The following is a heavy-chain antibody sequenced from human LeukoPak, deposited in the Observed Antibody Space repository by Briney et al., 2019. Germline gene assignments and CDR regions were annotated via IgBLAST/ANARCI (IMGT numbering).Heavy chain of an antibody. D-gene: IGHD6-13*01. CDR3: ARARSGSSSWYGKNTRGKFDY. Sequence: SETLSLTCAVYAGSFSGYYWSWIRQPPGKGLEWIGEINHSGSTNYNPSLKSRVTISVDTSKNQFSLKLSSVTAADTAVYYCARARSGSSSWYGKNTRGKFDYWGQGTLVTVSS. CDR2: INHSGST. J-gene: IGHJ4*02. V-gene: IGHV4-34*01. CDR1: AGSFSGYY.